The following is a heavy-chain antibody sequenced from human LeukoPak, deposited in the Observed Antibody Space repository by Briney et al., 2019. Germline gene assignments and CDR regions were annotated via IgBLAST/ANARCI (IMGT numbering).Heavy chain of an antibody. J-gene: IGHJ4*02. CDR3: ARSTGFDY. CDR2: INPNSGGT. D-gene: IGHD1-14*01. V-gene: IGHV1-2*02. CDR1: GYTFSSYY. Sequence: ASVKVSCKASGYTFSSYYMHWVREAPARGREWMGWINPNSGGTNYAQKFQGRVTTTRDTSISTAYMELSRLRADDTAVYYCARSTGFDYWGQGTLVTVSS.